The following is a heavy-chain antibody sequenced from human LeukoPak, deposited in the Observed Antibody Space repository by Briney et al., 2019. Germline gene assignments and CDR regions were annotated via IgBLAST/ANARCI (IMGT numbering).Heavy chain of an antibody. V-gene: IGHV3-30*18. J-gene: IGHJ4*02. D-gene: IGHD3-10*01. CDR1: GFTFSSYG. Sequence: GGSLRLSCAASGFTFSSYGMHWVRQAPGKGLEWVAVISYDGSNKYYADSVKGRFTTSRDNSKNTLYLQMNSLRAEDTAVYYCAKEDYYGSGSYYNVDYWGQGTLVTVSS. CDR3: AKEDYYGSGSYYNVDY. CDR2: ISYDGSNK.